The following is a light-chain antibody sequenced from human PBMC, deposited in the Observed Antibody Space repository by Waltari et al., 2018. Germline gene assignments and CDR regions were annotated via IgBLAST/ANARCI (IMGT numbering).Light chain of an antibody. J-gene: IGKJ4*01. Sequence: EIVLTQSPGTLSSSPGERATLSCRASHSVNARYLAWYQQKPGQAPTLLIYDAASRATGIPDRFSGSGSGADFTLIISILEPEDFAVFLCQQYGNSPLTFDGGTKVELK. CDR3: QQYGNSPLT. CDR2: DAA. V-gene: IGKV3-20*01. CDR1: HSVNARY.